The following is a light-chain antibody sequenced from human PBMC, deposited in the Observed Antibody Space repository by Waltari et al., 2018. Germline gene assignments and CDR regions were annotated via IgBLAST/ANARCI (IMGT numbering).Light chain of an antibody. CDR3: CSYAGSTSWV. CDR2: EGS. CDR1: SSDVGSYNL. Sequence: QSALTQPASVSGSPGQSITIFCTGTSSDVGSYNLVSWYKQYPGKAPKLMIYEGSKRPSGVSNRFSGSKSGNTASLTISGLQADDEADYYCCSYAGSTSWVFGGGTKVTVL. V-gene: IGLV2-23*01. J-gene: IGLJ3*02.